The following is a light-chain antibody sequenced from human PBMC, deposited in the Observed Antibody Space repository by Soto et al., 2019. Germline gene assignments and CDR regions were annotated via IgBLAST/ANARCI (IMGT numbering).Light chain of an antibody. J-gene: IGKJ1*01. CDR3: QHYNSYSEA. CDR1: QSIDSW. Sequence: DIQMTQSPSTLSGSVGDRGTITCRASQSIDSWLAWHQQKPGKAPKLLIFKASSLESGVPSRFSGSGSGTEFTLTVSSLQPDDFATYYCQHYNSYSEAFGQGTKVDIK. V-gene: IGKV1-5*03. CDR2: KAS.